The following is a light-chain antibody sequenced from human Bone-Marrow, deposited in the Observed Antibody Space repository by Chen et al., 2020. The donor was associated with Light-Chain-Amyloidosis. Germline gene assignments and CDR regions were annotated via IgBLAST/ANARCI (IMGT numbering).Light chain of an antibody. Sequence: SYVLTQPSSVSVAPGQTATIACGGNNIGSTSVHWYQQTPGQAPLLVVYDDSDRPSGIPERWSGSNSGHTGTLTISRGEAADEADYDCQVWDRSGDRPVFGGGTKLTVL. V-gene: IGLV3-21*02. CDR3: QVWDRSGDRPV. J-gene: IGLJ3*02. CDR2: DDS. CDR1: NIGSTS.